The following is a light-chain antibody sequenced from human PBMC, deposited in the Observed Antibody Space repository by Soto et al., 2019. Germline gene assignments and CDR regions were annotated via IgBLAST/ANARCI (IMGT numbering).Light chain of an antibody. Sequence: QSVLTQHASVSGSPGQSITISCTGTSSDVGGYNYVSWYQQHPGKAPKLMIYDVSNRPSGVSNRFSGSKSGNTASLTISGLQAEDEADYYCSSYTSSSLVFGTGTKVTVL. J-gene: IGLJ1*01. CDR2: DVS. CDR1: SSDVGGYNY. CDR3: SSYTSSSLV. V-gene: IGLV2-14*01.